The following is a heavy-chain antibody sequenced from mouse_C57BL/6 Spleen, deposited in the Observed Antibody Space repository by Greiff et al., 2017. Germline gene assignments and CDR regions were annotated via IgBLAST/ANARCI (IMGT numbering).Heavy chain of an antibody. Sequence: VQLQQSVPELVKPGASVKISCKASGYAFSSSWMNWVKQRPGKGLEWIGRIYPGDGDTNYNGKFKGKATLTADKSSSTAYMQLSSLTSEDSAVYFCAREGAYDYFDYWGQGTTLTVSS. J-gene: IGHJ2*01. CDR1: GYAFSSSW. CDR3: AREGAYDYFDY. CDR2: IYPGDGDT. D-gene: IGHD1-1*01. V-gene: IGHV1-82*01.